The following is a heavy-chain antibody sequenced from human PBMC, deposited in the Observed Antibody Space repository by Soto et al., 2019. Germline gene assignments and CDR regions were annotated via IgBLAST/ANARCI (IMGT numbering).Heavy chain of an antibody. V-gene: IGHV3-15*07. CDR1: GFTFSNAW. CDR3: TTYIVGATRSYHYYYYGMDV. D-gene: IGHD1-26*01. J-gene: IGHJ6*02. Sequence: PGGSLRLSCAASGFTFSNAWMNWVRQAPGKGLEWVGRIKSKTDGGTTDYTAPVKGRFTISRDDSKNTLYLQMNSLKTEDTAVYYCTTYIVGATRSYHYYYYGMDVWGQGTTVTVSS. CDR2: IKSKTDGGTT.